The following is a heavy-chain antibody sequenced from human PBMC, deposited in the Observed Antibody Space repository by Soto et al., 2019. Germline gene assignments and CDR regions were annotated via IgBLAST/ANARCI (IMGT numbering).Heavy chain of an antibody. CDR1: GGSVSSGSYY. D-gene: IGHD4-17*01. CDR3: ARLLSDSGDYVAFDI. V-gene: IGHV4-61*01. J-gene: IGHJ3*02. Sequence: PSETLSLTCTVSGGSVSSGSYYWSWIRQPPGKGLEWIGYIYYSGSTNYNPSLKSRVTISVDTSKNQFSLKLSSVTAADTAVYYCARLLSDSGDYVAFDIWGQGTMVTVSS. CDR2: IYYSGST.